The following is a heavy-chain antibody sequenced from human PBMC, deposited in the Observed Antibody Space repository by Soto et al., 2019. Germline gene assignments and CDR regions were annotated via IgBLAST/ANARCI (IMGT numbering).Heavy chain of an antibody. V-gene: IGHV1-69*06. CDR2: IIPIFGTA. CDR3: ARTKYDSSAYYYWYLCL. CDR1: EDTFRNYA. J-gene: IGHJ2*01. D-gene: IGHD3-22*01. Sequence: QVELVQSGAEVKKPGSSVKVSCQASEDTFRNYAISWLRQAPGQWLEWIGGIIPIFGTANYAHKFQGRVTITADTSANKVYLELSRLRSEDTAVYYCARTKYDSSAYYYWYLCLWCRGTLVTVSS.